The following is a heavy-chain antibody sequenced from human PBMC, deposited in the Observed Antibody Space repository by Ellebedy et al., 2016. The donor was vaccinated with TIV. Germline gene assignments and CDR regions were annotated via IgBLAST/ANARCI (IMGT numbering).Heavy chain of an antibody. CDR2: IRGDGTIT. Sequence: GESLKISCAASGFTFSSYAMTWVRQAPGKGLEWVSAIRGDGTITNYADSVKGRFTVPRDNSKNTLYLQMNSLRAEDTAVYYCARSATGYFYMDVWGKGTTVTVSS. V-gene: IGHV3-23*01. J-gene: IGHJ6*03. CDR3: ARSATGYFYMDV. D-gene: IGHD5-12*01. CDR1: GFTFSSYA.